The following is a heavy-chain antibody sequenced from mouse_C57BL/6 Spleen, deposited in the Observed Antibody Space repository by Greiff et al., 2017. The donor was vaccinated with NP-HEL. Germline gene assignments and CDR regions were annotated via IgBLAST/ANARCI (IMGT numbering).Heavy chain of an antibody. CDR2: IHPNSGST. D-gene: IGHD1-1*01. Sequence: QVQLKQPGAELVKPGASVKLSCKASGYTFTSYWMHWVKQRPGQGLEWIGMIHPNSGSTNYNEKFKSKATLTVDKSSSTAYMQLSSLTSEDSAVYYCARAGVFTTVVATLRYFDYWGQGTTLTVSS. CDR3: ARAGVFTTVVATLRYFDY. V-gene: IGHV1-64*01. CDR1: GYTFTSYW. J-gene: IGHJ2*01.